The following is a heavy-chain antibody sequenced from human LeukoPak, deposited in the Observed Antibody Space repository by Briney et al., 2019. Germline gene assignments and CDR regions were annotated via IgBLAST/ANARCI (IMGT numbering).Heavy chain of an antibody. CDR2: INPDGGTT. V-gene: IGHV3-74*01. Sequence: GGSLRLSCAASKFTFRSYWMHWVRQAPGKGLVWVSRINPDGGTTNYADSVKGRFTISRDNAKNTLYPQMNSLRAEDTAVYYCARDRYPAAREFDYWGQGTLVTVSS. D-gene: IGHD2-2*01. CDR3: ARDRYPAAREFDY. CDR1: KFTFRSYW. J-gene: IGHJ4*02.